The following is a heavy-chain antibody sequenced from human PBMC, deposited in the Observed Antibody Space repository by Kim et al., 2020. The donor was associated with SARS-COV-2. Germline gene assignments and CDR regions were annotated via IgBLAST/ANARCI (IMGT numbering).Heavy chain of an antibody. Sequence: SETLSLTCTVSGGSISSGDYYWCWIRQPPGKGLEWIGYIYYSGSTYYNPSLKSRVTISVDTSKNQFSLKLSSVTAADTAVYYCARDRTGNWGWGYYYYGMDVWGQGTTVTVSS. CDR2: IYYSGST. V-gene: IGHV4-30-4*01. CDR1: GGSISSGDYY. CDR3: ARDRTGNWGWGYYYYGMDV. J-gene: IGHJ6*02. D-gene: IGHD7-27*01.